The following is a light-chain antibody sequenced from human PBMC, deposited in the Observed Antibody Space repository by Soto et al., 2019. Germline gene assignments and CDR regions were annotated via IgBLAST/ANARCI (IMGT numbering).Light chain of an antibody. CDR1: QSVTSD. CDR3: HQYDNWPKT. V-gene: IGKV3-15*01. J-gene: IGKJ5*01. Sequence: EIVMTQSPVTLSVSPGERATLCFRASQSVTSDLAWYQQKSGQPPRLLIFDASTRATGVPARFIGSGSGTEFTLTISSLQSEDFAVYYCHQYDNWPKTFGQGTRLEV. CDR2: DAS.